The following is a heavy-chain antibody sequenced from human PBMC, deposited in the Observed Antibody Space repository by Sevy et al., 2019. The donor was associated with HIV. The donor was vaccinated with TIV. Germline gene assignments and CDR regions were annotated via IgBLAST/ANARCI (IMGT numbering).Heavy chain of an antibody. CDR3: ARVRDITFGGGDAFDI. Sequence: ASVKVSCKASGGTFDTYSISWLRQAPGQGLEWVGGITPRLGTAYYAKNFQGRVTIVADKSTSTAYMELRGLRFEDSAVFYCARVRDITFGGGDAFDIWGQGTMVTVSS. V-gene: IGHV1-69*06. CDR1: GGTFDTYS. CDR2: ITPRLGTA. J-gene: IGHJ3*02. D-gene: IGHD3-16*01.